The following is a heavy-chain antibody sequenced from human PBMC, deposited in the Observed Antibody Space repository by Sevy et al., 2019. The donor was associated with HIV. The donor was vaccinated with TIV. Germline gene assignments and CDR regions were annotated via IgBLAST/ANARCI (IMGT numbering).Heavy chain of an antibody. CDR3: ARGEGIGGYYLDY. J-gene: IGHJ4*02. D-gene: IGHD1-26*01. CDR2: IIPILGTV. CDR1: GGTFSSYG. Sequence: ASVKVSCKASGGTFSSYGISWVRQAPGQGLEWMGGIIPILGTVNYAQKFQGRVTITADDSTKTAYMELSSLRSEDTAVYYCARGEGIGGYYLDYWGQKTLVTVSS. V-gene: IGHV1-69*13.